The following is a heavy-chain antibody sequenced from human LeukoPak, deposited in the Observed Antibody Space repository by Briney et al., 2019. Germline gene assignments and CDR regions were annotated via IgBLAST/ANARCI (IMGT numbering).Heavy chain of an antibody. Sequence: GYLRLYWAASGFNFYDYAMHWVRPAPGKGLEGVSLIGGDGGSTYYEDCVKGRFTISRDNSKNSLYLQMNSLRTEDNALYYCAKDREDSSSWYREVYYYGMDVWGQGTTVTVSS. J-gene: IGHJ6*02. D-gene: IGHD6-13*01. CDR2: IGGDGGST. V-gene: IGHV3-43*02. CDR3: AKDREDSSSWYREVYYYGMDV. CDR1: GFNFYDYA.